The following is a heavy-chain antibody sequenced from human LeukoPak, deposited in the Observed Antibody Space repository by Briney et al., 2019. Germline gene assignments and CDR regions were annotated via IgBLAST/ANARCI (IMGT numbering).Heavy chain of an antibody. CDR1: GFTISSYT. D-gene: IGHD5-12*01. J-gene: IGHJ4*02. Sequence: GGSLRLSCAASGFTISSYTMSWVRQAPGKGLEWVSSISSSGIYIYYADSVKGRFTISRDNAKNSLYLQMNSLRAEDTAVYYCARGPSGYHNTGGQGTLVTVSS. CDR3: ARGPSGYHNT. V-gene: IGHV3-21*01. CDR2: ISSSGIYI.